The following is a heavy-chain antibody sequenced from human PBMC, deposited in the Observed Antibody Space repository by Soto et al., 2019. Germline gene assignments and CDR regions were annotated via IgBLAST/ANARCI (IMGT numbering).Heavy chain of an antibody. CDR1: GGTFSSYA. CDR3: ARDDTATGYSSGWYSDYYYGMDV. J-gene: IGHJ6*02. D-gene: IGHD6-19*01. CDR2: IIPIFGTA. Sequence: ASVKVSCKASGGTFSSYAISWVRQAPGQGLEWMGGIIPIFGTANYAQKFQGRVTITADESTSTAYMELSSLRSEDKAVYYCARDDTATGYSSGWYSDYYYGMDVWGQGTTVTVSS. V-gene: IGHV1-69*13.